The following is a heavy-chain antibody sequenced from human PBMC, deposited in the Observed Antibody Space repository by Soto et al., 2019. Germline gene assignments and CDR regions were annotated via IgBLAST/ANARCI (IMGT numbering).Heavy chain of an antibody. V-gene: IGHV3-15*07. J-gene: IGHJ4*02. CDR1: GFTFSNAW. D-gene: IGHD6-19*01. CDR3: TTVAYVYSSGWYWGSVLDYYFDY. CDR2: IKSKTDGGTT. Sequence: PGGSLRLSCAASGFTFSNAWMNWVRQAPGKGLEWVGRIKSKTDGGTTDYAAPVKGRFTISRDDSKNTLYLQMNSLKTENTAVYYCTTVAYVYSSGWYWGSVLDYYFDYWGQGTLVTSPQ.